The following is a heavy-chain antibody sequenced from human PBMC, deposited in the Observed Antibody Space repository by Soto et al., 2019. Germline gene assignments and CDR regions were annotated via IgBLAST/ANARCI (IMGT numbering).Heavy chain of an antibody. CDR3: ARKEHYYDTRNAGWFDP. Sequence: EVQLVESGGDLVQPGGSLRLSCAASGFTFSSSWMSWVRQAPGKGLEWVANIKPDGTEKYYVDSVKGRFTISRDNAKNSLYLQMNSLRADDTAVYYCARKEHYYDTRNAGWFDPWGQGTLVTVSS. CDR1: GFTFSSSW. CDR2: IKPDGTEK. D-gene: IGHD3-22*01. J-gene: IGHJ5*02. V-gene: IGHV3-7*05.